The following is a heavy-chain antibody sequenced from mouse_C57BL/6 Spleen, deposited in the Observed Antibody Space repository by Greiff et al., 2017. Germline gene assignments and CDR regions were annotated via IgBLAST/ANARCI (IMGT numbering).Heavy chain of an antibody. CDR1: GYTFTSYW. CDR3: ARRYSKWDYFDY. D-gene: IGHD2-5*01. J-gene: IGHJ2*01. V-gene: IGHV1-69*01. Sequence: VQLQQPGAELVMPGASVKLSCKASGYTFTSYWMHWVKQRPGQGLEWIGEIDPSGSYTNYNQKFKGKSTLTVDKSSSSAYMQLSSLTSEDSAVXYCARRYSKWDYFDYWGQGTTLTVSS. CDR2: IDPSGSYT.